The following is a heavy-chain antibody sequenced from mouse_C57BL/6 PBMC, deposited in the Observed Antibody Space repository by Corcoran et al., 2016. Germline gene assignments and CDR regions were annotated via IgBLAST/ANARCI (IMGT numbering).Heavy chain of an antibody. CDR2: INTYSGVP. V-gene: IGHV9-3*01. CDR1: GYPFTPYG. Sequence: QIQLVQSGPELKKTGETVKISCKASGYPFTPYGMGWVKQAPGKGLKWMGWINTYSGVPTYSDDFKGRFSFSLETSASTAYVQINNLKNEDTATYCCARGQSYYFDYWGQGTTLTVSS. CDR3: ARGQSYYFDY. J-gene: IGHJ2*01.